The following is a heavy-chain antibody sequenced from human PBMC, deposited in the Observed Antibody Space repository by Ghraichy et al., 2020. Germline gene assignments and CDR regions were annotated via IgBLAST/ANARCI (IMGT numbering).Heavy chain of an antibody. D-gene: IGHD5-18*01. CDR3: ARGEVDTAMVGSY. CDR2: ISYDGSNK. J-gene: IGHJ4*02. Sequence: GGSLRLSCAASGFTFSSYAMHWVRQAPGKGLEWVAVISYDGSNKYYADSVKGRFTISRDNSKNTLYLQMNSLRAEDTAVYYCARGEVDTAMVGSYWGQGTLVTVSS. CDR1: GFTFSSYA. V-gene: IGHV3-30*04.